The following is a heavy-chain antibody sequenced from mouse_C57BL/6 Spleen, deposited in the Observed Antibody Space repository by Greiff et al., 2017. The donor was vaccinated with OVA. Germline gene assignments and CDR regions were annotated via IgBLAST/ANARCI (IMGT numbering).Heavy chain of an antibody. CDR2: IYPSDSET. J-gene: IGHJ4*01. D-gene: IGHD2-4*01. CDR3: ATGDYDEGGMDY. Sequence: VQLQQPGAELVRPGSSVKLSCKASGYTFTSYWMDWVKQRPGQGLEWIGNIYPSDSETHYNQKFKDKATLTVDKSSSTAYMQLSSLTSEDSAVYYCATGDYDEGGMDYWGQGTSVTVSS. V-gene: IGHV1-61*01. CDR1: GYTFTSYW.